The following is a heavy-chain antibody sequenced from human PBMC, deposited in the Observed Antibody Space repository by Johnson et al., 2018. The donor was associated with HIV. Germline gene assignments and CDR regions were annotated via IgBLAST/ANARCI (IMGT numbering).Heavy chain of an antibody. CDR3: ARVTSSVTTARYGAFDI. D-gene: IGHD4-17*01. J-gene: IGHJ3*02. CDR1: GFTFSSYA. V-gene: IGHV3-30-3*01. CDR2: ISYDGNNK. Sequence: QVQLVESGGGLVQPGRSLRLSCVASGFTFSSYAMHWVRQAPGKGLEWVAVISYDGNNKYYTDSVKGRFTISRDNSKSTLYLQMNSLGAEDTAVFYCARVTSSVTTARYGAFDIWGQGTMVTVSS.